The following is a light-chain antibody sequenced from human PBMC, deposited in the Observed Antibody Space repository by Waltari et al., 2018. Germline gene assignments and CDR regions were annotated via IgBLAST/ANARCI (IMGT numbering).Light chain of an antibody. CDR1: ESINSW. Sequence: DIQMTQSPSTLSASIGDRVTITCRASESINSWLAWFQQRPGEAPKLLISKASTLESGVPSRFSASGSVTEFTLTISSLQPDDFATYYCQQYHHYWTFGQGTKVEIK. CDR3: QQYHHYWT. V-gene: IGKV1-5*03. CDR2: KAS. J-gene: IGKJ1*01.